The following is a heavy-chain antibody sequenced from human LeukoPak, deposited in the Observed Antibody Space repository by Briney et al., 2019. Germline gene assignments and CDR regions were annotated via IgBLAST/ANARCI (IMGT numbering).Heavy chain of an antibody. V-gene: IGHV1-24*01. J-gene: IGHJ6*02. CDR1: GYTLTELS. CDR3: ATRRSWLYGSGSYYNFVGYYYGMDV. Sequence: ASVKVSCKVSGYTLTELSMHWVRQAPGKGLEWMGGFDPEDGETIYAQKFQGRVTMTEDTSTDTAYMELSSLRSEDTAVYYCATRRSWLYGSGSYYNFVGYYYGMDVWGQGTTVTVSS. D-gene: IGHD3-10*01. CDR2: FDPEDGET.